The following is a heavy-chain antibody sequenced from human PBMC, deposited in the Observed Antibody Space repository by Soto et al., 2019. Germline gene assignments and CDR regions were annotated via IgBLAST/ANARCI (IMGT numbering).Heavy chain of an antibody. D-gene: IGHD2-21*02. CDR3: ARDQALSVVTHPFDY. J-gene: IGHJ4*02. Sequence: ASVKVSWKASGYTFTSYATHWVRQAPGQRLEWMGWINAGNGNTKYSQKFQGRVTITRDTSASTAYMELSSLRSEDTAVYYCARDQALSVVTHPFDYWGQRTLVTVSS. CDR2: INAGNGNT. V-gene: IGHV1-3*01. CDR1: GYTFTSYA.